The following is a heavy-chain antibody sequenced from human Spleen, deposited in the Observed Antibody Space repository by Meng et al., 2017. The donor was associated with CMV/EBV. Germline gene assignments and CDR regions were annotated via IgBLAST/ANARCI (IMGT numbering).Heavy chain of an antibody. CDR1: GYY. V-gene: IGHV4-31*02. J-gene: IGHJ2*01. D-gene: IGHD3-16*02. Sequence: GYYWSWIRQRPGSGLEWIGYMYNTGDTLYNPFLETRVIISAGDTSRNRFSLKLTSVTAADTAVYYCARGRWSTLTYELYRYFDLWGRGILVTVSS. CDR3: ARGRWSTLTYELYRYFDL. CDR2: MYNTGDT.